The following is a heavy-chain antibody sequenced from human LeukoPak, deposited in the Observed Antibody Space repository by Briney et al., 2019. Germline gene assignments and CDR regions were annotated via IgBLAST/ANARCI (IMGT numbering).Heavy chain of an antibody. V-gene: IGHV4-34*01. CDR1: GGSSSGYY. CDR2: INHCGST. CDR3: ARLSGFYDILTGYYPMYYFDY. J-gene: IGHJ4*02. Sequence: SETLSLTCAVYGGSSSGYYWSWIRQPPGKGLEWIGEINHCGSTNYNPSLKSRVTISVDTSKNQFSLKLSSVTAADTAVYYCARLSGFYDILTGYYPMYYFDYWGQGTLVTVSS. D-gene: IGHD3-9*01.